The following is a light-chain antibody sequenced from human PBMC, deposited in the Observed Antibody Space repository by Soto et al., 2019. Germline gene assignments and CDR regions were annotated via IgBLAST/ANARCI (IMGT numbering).Light chain of an antibody. CDR1: RSVKNW. J-gene: IGKJ5*01. V-gene: IGKV1-5*01. CDR2: DSS. CDR3: QQRNGYPQT. Sequence: SRSVKNWLAWYQQKPGRAPQLLIYDSSTLEPGVPSRFSGSVSGPDFTLSISSLQPQDSARYFFQQRNGYPQTFGQGTRLEIK.